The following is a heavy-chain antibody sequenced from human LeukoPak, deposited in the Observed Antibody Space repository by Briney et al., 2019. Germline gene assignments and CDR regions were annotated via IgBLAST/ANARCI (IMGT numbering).Heavy chain of an antibody. D-gene: IGHD2-2*01. J-gene: IGHJ6*02. Sequence: PSETLSLTCAVYGGSFSDYFWGWIRQPPGKGLEWIEEINHSGRTYYNPSLKSRVTISVDTSKNQFSLNLSSVTAADTAVYYCARDVVVVPAAIHYGMDVWGQGTTVTVSS. CDR2: INHSGRT. V-gene: IGHV4-34*01. CDR3: ARDVVVVPAAIHYGMDV. CDR1: GGSFSDYF.